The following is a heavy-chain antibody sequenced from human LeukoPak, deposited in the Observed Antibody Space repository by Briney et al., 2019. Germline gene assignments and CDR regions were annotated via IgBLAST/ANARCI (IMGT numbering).Heavy chain of an antibody. CDR3: ARTSGSYSFDY. V-gene: IGHV3-11*06. D-gene: IGHD1-26*01. J-gene: IGHJ4*02. CDR1: GFTFSDHY. Sequence: PGGSLRLSCGASGFTFSDHYMSWVRQAPGKGLEWLSYISSSSSHTNYADSVQGRFTTSRDNAKNSLYLQMNSLRAEDTAVYYCARTSGSYSFDYWGQGTLVTVSS. CDR2: ISSSSSHT.